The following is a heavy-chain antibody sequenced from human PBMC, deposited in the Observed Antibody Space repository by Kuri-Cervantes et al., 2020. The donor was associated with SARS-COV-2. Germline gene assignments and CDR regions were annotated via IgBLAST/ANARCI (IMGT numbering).Heavy chain of an antibody. CDR2: ISAYNGNT. Sequence: ASVKVSCKASGYTLTYRYLHWVRQAPGQGLEWMGWISAYNGNTNYAQKLQGRVTMTTDTSTSTAYMELRSLRSDDTAVYYCARDRLAAAGTTEHRHWGQGTLVTVSS. J-gene: IGHJ1*01. CDR3: ARDRLAAAGTTEHRH. V-gene: IGHV1-18*04. D-gene: IGHD6-13*01. CDR1: GYTLTYRY.